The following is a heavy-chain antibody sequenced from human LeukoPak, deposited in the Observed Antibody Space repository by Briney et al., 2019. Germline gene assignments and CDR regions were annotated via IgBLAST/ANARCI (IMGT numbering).Heavy chain of an antibody. D-gene: IGHD5-18*01. CDR2: ISSSSSSYI. V-gene: IGHV3-21*01. Sequence: GGSLRLSCAASGFTFSSYSMNWVRQAPGKGLEWVSSISSSSSSYIYYADSVKGRFTISRDNAENSLYLQMNSLRAEDTAVYYCANEGEIGYGYFYWGQGTLVTVSS. J-gene: IGHJ4*02. CDR1: GFTFSSYS. CDR3: ANEGEIGYGYFY.